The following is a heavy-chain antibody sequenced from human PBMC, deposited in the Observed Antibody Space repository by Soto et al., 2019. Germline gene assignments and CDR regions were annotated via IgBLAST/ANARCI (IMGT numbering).Heavy chain of an antibody. V-gene: IGHV4-39*01. CDR2: IYYSGST. CDR3: ARRPDYGDPRGFFDY. J-gene: IGHJ4*02. CDR1: GGSISSSSYY. D-gene: IGHD4-17*01. Sequence: PSETLSLTCTVSGGSISSSSYYWGWIRQPPGKGLEWIGSIYYSGSTYYNPSLKSRVTISVDTSKNQFSLKLSSVTAADTAVYYCARRPDYGDPRGFFDYWGQGTLVTVSS.